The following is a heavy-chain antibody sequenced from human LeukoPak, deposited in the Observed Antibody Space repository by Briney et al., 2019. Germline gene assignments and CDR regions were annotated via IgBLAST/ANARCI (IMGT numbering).Heavy chain of an antibody. Sequence: GGSLRLSCAASGFTFSTYGMHWVRQAPGKGLEWVTHIRSDGSNKYYADSVKGRFTVSRDYSENTLYLQMNSLKAEDTAVYYCARDPPTKWELLVDAFDIWGQGTMVTVSS. CDR1: GFTFSTYG. D-gene: IGHD1-26*01. CDR2: IRSDGSNK. V-gene: IGHV3-30*02. J-gene: IGHJ3*02. CDR3: ARDPPTKWELLVDAFDI.